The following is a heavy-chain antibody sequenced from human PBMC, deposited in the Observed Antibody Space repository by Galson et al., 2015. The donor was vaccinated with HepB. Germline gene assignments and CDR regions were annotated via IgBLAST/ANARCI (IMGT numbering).Heavy chain of an antibody. CDR3: TRRGDYGDYIDY. D-gene: IGHD4-17*01. CDR2: TRSKPYSYAT. V-gene: IGHV3-73*01. J-gene: IGHJ4*02. CDR1: GFTFSGSA. Sequence: SLRLSCAASGFTFSGSALHWVRQASGKGLEWVGRTRSKPYSYATEYSASVKGRLTISRDDSKSTAYLQMNTLKTEDTAVYYCTRRGDYGDYIDYWGQGTLVTVSS.